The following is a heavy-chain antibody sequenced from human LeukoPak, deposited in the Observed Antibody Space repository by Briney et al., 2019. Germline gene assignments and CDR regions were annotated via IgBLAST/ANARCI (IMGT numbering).Heavy chain of an antibody. D-gene: IGHD3-9*01. J-gene: IGHJ4*02. CDR1: GFTFSSYA. CDR2: ISYDGSNK. CDR3: ARPESRGVLRYFDWYFDY. V-gene: IGHV3-30-3*01. Sequence: PGRSLRLSCAASGFTFSSYAMHWVRRAPGKGLEWVAVISYDGSNKYYADSVEGRFTISRDNSKNTLYLQMNSLRAEDTAVYYCARPESRGVLRYFDWYFDYWGQGTLVTVSS.